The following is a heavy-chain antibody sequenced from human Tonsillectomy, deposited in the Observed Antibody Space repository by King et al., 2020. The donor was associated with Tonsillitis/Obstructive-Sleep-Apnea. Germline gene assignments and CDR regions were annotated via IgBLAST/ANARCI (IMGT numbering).Heavy chain of an antibody. Sequence: VQLVESGAEVKKPGASVKVSCKASGYTFTGYYLHWVRQAPGQGLEWMGRINPNSGGTNYVQKFQGRVSMTRDTSISTAYMELSRLRSDDTAVYYCAREGYSPRDVWGKGTTVTVSS. J-gene: IGHJ6*04. V-gene: IGHV1-2*06. CDR2: INPNSGGT. D-gene: IGHD5-18*01. CDR3: AREGYSPRDV. CDR1: GYTFTGYY.